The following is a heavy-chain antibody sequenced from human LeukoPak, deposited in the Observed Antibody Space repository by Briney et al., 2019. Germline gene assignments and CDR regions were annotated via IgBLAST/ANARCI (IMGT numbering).Heavy chain of an antibody. CDR3: XXXXXXXXXYGYVHLWFDP. CDR1: GGSISSCY. J-gene: IGHJ5*02. D-gene: IGHD3-16*01. CDR2: IYYSGST. V-gene: IGHV4-59*08. Sequence: PSETLSLTCTVSGGSISSCYWSWIRQPPGKGLEWIGYIYYSGSTNYNPSLKSRVTISVDTSKNQFSLKLSSVTAADTAVYYCXXXXXXXXXYGYVHLWFDPWGQGTLVTVSS.